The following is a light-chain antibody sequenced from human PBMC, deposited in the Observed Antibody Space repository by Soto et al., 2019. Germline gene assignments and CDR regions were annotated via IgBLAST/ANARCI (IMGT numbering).Light chain of an antibody. Sequence: QSALTQPASVSGSPGQSITISCAGTSSDVGGYTYVSWYQQHPGKAPKLMIYDVSNRRSGVSNRFSGSKSGNTASLTISGRQADDEADYYCSSYTSSSTPYVFGSGTKLTVL. V-gene: IGLV2-14*01. CDR2: DVS. CDR3: SSYTSSSTPYV. J-gene: IGLJ1*01. CDR1: SSDVGGYTY.